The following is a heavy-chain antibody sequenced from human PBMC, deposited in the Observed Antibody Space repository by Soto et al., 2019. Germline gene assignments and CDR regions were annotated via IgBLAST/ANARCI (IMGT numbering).Heavy chain of an antibody. D-gene: IGHD1-26*01. Sequence: QVRLQESGPGLVKPSETLSLSCLVSGDSVGNGPYYWSWIRQSPGEGLEWIAYIYYSGSTNVNPSIESRVNLSLDMFKNKFFLELRSVTAADAAVYFCARVGSCSHSGGCSSSYGLGVWGHGTTVAISS. V-gene: IGHV4-61*01. CDR2: IYYSGST. J-gene: IGHJ6*02. CDR3: ARVGSCSHSGGCSSSYGLGV. CDR1: GDSVGNGPYY.